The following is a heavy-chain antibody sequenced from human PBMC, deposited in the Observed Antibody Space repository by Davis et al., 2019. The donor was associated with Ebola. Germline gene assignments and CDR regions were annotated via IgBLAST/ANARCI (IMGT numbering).Heavy chain of an antibody. J-gene: IGHJ3*02. V-gene: IGHV3-53*01. Sequence: GGSLRLSCAVSEFTVSDNYMSWVRQAPGKGLEWVAVIYTGGITYYADSVKGRFTISRDRLKNTLSLQMNSLRAEDTAVYHCARDLAGYYYAAFEIWGQGTMVTVSS. CDR3: ARDLAGYYYAAFEI. CDR1: EFTVSDNY. D-gene: IGHD3-22*01. CDR2: IYTGGIT.